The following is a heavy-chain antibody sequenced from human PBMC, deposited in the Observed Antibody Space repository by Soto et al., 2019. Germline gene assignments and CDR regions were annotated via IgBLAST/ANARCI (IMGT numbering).Heavy chain of an antibody. Sequence: ALRLSCAVSGLTFSSYAMSWVRQGPGKGLEWVSTISGSGGSTYYADSVKGRFTISRDNSRDTLCLQMNNLRAEDTAVYYCARDRTDSGYYTNWLDAWGQGAQVTVTS. V-gene: IGHV3-23*01. CDR2: ISGSGGST. CDR1: GLTFSSYA. CDR3: ARDRTDSGYYTNWLDA. D-gene: IGHD3-22*01. J-gene: IGHJ5*02.